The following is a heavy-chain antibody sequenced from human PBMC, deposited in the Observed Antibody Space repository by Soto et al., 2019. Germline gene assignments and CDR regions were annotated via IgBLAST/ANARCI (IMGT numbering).Heavy chain of an antibody. J-gene: IGHJ6*02. V-gene: IGHV1-46*01. CDR1: GYIFTAYS. CDR2: VNPSGGST. Sequence: ASVKVSCKASGYIFTAYSMHWVRQAPGQGLEWMGVVNPSGGSTNYAQKFQGRVTMTRDTSTSTVYMELSSLRSEDTAVYYCARDLGIAAAGGRGYYYGMDVWGQGTTVTVSS. D-gene: IGHD6-13*01. CDR3: ARDLGIAAAGGRGYYYGMDV.